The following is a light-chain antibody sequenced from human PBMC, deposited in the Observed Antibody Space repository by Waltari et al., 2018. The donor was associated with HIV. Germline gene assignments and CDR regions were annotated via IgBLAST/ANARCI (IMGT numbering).Light chain of an antibody. V-gene: IGKV1-8*01. Sequence: AIRMTQSPSSISASTGDRVNITCRASQGISTYLAWYQQKPGKAPKLLIYSASTLQSGVPSRFSGTGSGTDFTLTISCLQSEDFVTYYCQQYYSHPPLYSFGQGTELGIK. J-gene: IGKJ2*03. CDR1: QGISTY. CDR3: QQYYSHPPLYS. CDR2: SAS.